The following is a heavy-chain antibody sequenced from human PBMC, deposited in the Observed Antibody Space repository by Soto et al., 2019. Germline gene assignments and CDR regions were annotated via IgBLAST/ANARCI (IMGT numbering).Heavy chain of an antibody. CDR2: INPKSGGT. V-gene: IGHV1-2*04. J-gene: IGHJ6*02. CDR1: GYSFTDYH. D-gene: IGHD2-8*01. CDR3: ARGDCTDCSNGVCSFFYNLVMDV. Sequence: ASVKVSCKASGYSFTDYHIHWVRQAPGQGLEWLGRINPKSGGTSTAQKFQGWVTMTTDTSISTASLELTRLTSDDTAIYYGARGDCTDCSNGVCSFFYNLVMDVLGQGTTVTVPS.